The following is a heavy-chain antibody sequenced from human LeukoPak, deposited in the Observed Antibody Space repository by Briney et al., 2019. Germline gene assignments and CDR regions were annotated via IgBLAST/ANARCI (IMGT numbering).Heavy chain of an antibody. CDR3: ARGQGSVWFGGTDY. CDR2: ISYDGSNK. CDR1: GFTFSSYG. Sequence: PGGSLRLSCAASGFTFSSYGMHWVRQAPGKGLEWVAVISYDGSNKYYADSVKGRFTTSRDNSKNTLYLQMNSLRAEDTAVYYCARGQGSVWFGGTDYWGQGTLVTVSS. D-gene: IGHD3-10*01. V-gene: IGHV3-30*03. J-gene: IGHJ4*02.